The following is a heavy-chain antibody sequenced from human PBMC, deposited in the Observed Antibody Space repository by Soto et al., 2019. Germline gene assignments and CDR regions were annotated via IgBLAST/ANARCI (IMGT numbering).Heavy chain of an antibody. J-gene: IGHJ6*02. CDR1: RFSLRDHY. Sequence: GGSLRLSCAASRFSLRDHYLAWIRQAPGKGLEWVSYISGSDATIYYGDPVKGRFTISRDSSKNSVFLQMNGLRGEDTAVYFCARGHYYGVDVWGQGTSVTVSS. V-gene: IGHV3-11*01. D-gene: IGHD3-10*01. CDR2: ISGSDATI. CDR3: ARGHYYGVDV.